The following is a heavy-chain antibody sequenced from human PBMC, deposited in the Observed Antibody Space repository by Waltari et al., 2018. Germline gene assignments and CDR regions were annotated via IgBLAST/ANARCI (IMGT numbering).Heavy chain of an antibody. Sequence: EVQLLESGGGLVQPGGSLRLSCAASGFTFSSCAMSWVRQAPGKGMGGVSAISATGYETYYTDSVKGRFTISRDNSKNTVSLQMNSLRAEDTAVYYCANGYSGFDYDYWGQGTLVTVSS. CDR2: ISATGYET. J-gene: IGHJ4*02. CDR1: GFTFSSCA. CDR3: ANGYSGFDYDY. D-gene: IGHD5-12*01. V-gene: IGHV3-23*01.